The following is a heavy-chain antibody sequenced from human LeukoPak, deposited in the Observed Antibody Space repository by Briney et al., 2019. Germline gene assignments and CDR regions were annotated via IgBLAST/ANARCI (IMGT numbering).Heavy chain of an antibody. CDR1: GGSISSYY. CDR2: IYYSGST. J-gene: IGHJ5*02. CDR3: ARVGGSYDFWSGYYTWGWFDP. V-gene: IGHV4-59*01. Sequence: PSETLSLTCTVSGGSISSYYWSWIRQPPGKGLEWIGYIYYSGSTNYNPSLTSRVTISVDTSKNQFSLKLSSVTAADTAVYYCARVGGSYDFWSGYYTWGWFDPWGQGTLVTVSS. D-gene: IGHD3-3*01.